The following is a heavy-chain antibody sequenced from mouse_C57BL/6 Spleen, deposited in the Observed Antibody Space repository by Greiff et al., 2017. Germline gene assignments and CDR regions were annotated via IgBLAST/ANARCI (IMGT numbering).Heavy chain of an antibody. Sequence: QVQLKESGAELARPGASVKLSCKASGYTFTSYGISWVKQRTGQGLEWIGEIYPRSGNTYYNEKFKGKATLTADKSSSTAYMELRSLTSEDSAVYFCARLAYGSNPDYWGQGTTLTVSS. CDR1: GYTFTSYG. J-gene: IGHJ2*01. CDR3: ARLAYGSNPDY. D-gene: IGHD1-1*01. V-gene: IGHV1-81*01. CDR2: IYPRSGNT.